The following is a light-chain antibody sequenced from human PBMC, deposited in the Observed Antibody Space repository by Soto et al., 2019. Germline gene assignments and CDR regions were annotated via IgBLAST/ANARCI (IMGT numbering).Light chain of an antibody. V-gene: IGKV3-15*01. CDR2: DPS. CDR3: QQYNNWPPT. J-gene: IGKJ1*01. CDR1: QSVRYK. Sequence: IVTTQSPATLSHPPRQGPTVSCRASQSVRYKLAWYQQKPGQAPRLLIYDPSTRATGIPARFSGSGSGTEFTLTISSLQSEDFAIYYCQQYNNWPPTFGQGTKVDIK.